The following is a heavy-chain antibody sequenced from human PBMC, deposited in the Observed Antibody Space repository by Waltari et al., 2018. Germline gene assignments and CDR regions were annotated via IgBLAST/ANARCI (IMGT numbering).Heavy chain of an antibody. CDR3: ASVKEAGTRGAFDY. CDR2: IIPIFGTA. CDR1: SYA. J-gene: IGHJ4*02. V-gene: IGHV1-69*05. D-gene: IGHD6-19*01. Sequence: SYAISWVRQAPGQGLEWMGGIIPIFGTANYAQKFQGRVTITTDESTSTAYMELSSLRSEDTAVYYCASVKEAGTRGAFDYWGQGTLVTVSS.